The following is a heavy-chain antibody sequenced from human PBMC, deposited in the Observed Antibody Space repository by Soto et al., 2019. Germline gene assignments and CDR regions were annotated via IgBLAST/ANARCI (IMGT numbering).Heavy chain of an antibody. D-gene: IGHD1-26*01. CDR3: ARAVYSDSTPAIYYYYGMDV. Sequence: GGSLRLSCAASGFTFSSYAMHWVRQAPGKGLEWVAVISYDGSNKYYADSVKGRFTISRDNSKNTLYLQMNSLRAEDTAVYYCARAVYSDSTPAIYYYYGMDVWGQGTTVTVSS. CDR1: GFTFSSYA. J-gene: IGHJ6*02. V-gene: IGHV3-30-3*01. CDR2: ISYDGSNK.